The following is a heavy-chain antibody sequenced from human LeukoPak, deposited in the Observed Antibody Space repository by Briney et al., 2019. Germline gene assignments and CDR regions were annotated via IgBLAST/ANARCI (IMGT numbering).Heavy chain of an antibody. CDR3: AKVGCFSTSCHEDY. D-gene: IGHD2-2*01. CDR2: ISTSGSAT. Sequence: GGSLRLSCAASGFTFGSYAMSWVRQAPGKGLEWVSGISTSGSATYYADSVKGRFTISGDNSKNTVFLQMNSLRAEDTAVYYCAKVGCFSTSCHEDYWGQGTLVTVSS. J-gene: IGHJ4*02. V-gene: IGHV3-23*01. CDR1: GFTFGSYA.